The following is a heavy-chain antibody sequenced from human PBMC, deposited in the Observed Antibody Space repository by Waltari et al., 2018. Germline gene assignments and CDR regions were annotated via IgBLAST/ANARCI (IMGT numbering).Heavy chain of an antibody. J-gene: IGHJ4*02. Sequence: QVQLVESGGGVVQPGRSLRLSCAASGFTFSSYAMHWVRQAPGKGREWGAVISYDGSNKYYADSVKGRFTISRDNSKNTLYLQMNSLRAEDTAVYYCAREEEGTFDYWGQGTLVTVSS. V-gene: IGHV3-30-3*01. CDR1: GFTFSSYA. D-gene: IGHD1-1*01. CDR2: ISYDGSNK. CDR3: AREEEGTFDY.